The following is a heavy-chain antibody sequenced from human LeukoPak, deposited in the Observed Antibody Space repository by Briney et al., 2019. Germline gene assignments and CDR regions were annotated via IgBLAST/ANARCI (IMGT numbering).Heavy chain of an antibody. CDR2: ISGSGGST. CDR1: GFTFNIYS. CDR3: AKLYRAVTGMFFDY. J-gene: IGHJ4*02. V-gene: IGHV3-23*01. Sequence: PGGSPRLSCAASGFTFNIYSMSWVRQAPGKGLEWVSAISGSGGSTYYADSVKGRFTISRDNSKNTLYLQLNSLRAEDTAVYYCAKLYRAVTGMFFDYWGQGTLVTVSS. D-gene: IGHD6-19*01.